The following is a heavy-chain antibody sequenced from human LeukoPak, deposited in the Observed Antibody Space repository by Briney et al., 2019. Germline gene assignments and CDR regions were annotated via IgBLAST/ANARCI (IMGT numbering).Heavy chain of an antibody. CDR1: GGSISSYY. CDR2: IYYSGST. J-gene: IGHJ4*02. CDR3: ARRRFYTASDY. D-gene: IGHD5-18*01. Sequence: PSETLSLTCTVSGGSISSYYWSWIRQPPGKGLEWIGYIYYSGSTNYNPSPKSRVTISVDTSKNQFSLKLSSVTAADTAVYYCARRRFYTASDYWGQGTLVTVSS. V-gene: IGHV4-59*12.